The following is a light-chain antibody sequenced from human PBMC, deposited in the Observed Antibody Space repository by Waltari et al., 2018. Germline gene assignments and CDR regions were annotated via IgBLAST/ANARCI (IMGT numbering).Light chain of an antibody. CDR1: QTVLNSSNNKNC. Sequence: DIVMTQFPDSLAVALGERATVNCRSSQTVLNSSNNKNCVAWYQHKPGQPPKFLIYWSSNRESGVPDRFSGSGSGTDFTLTISNLQAEDVAVYYCQQYCSIPPTFGQGTKLEI. CDR2: WSS. J-gene: IGKJ2*01. CDR3: QQYCSIPPT. V-gene: IGKV4-1*01.